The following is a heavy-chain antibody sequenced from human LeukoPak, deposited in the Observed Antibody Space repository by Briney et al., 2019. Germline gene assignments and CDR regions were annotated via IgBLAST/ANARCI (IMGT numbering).Heavy chain of an antibody. V-gene: IGHV1-2*02. CDR2: INPKSGGT. Sequence: AASVKVSCKASGYTFTGYYMHWVRQAPGQGLEWMGWINPKSGGTNYAQKFQGRVTMTRDTSISTAYMELSRMTSDDTAVYYCARGFGSRGIDYWGQGTLVTVSS. CDR1: GYTFTGYY. J-gene: IGHJ4*02. D-gene: IGHD2-2*01. CDR3: ARGFGSRGIDY.